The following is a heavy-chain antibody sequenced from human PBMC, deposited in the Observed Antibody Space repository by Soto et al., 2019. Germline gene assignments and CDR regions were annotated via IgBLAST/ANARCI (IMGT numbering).Heavy chain of an antibody. CDR2: IYYSGTT. V-gene: IGHV4-30-4*01. D-gene: IGHD5-12*01. Sequence: QVQLQESGPRLVKPSQTLSLICTVSGGSLSSSDFYWSWIRQPPGKGLEWIAYIYYSGTTYYNPSLKSRVTISVDTSKNQFSPTLTSVTAADTAVYYCARVGKVAPTRAYFYHAVDVWGHGTTVTVSS. CDR1: GGSLSSSDFY. CDR3: ARVGKVAPTRAYFYHAVDV. J-gene: IGHJ6*02.